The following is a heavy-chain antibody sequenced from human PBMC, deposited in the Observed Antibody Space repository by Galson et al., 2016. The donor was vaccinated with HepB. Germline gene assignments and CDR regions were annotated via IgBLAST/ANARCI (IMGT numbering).Heavy chain of an antibody. CDR1: GFTFSNYW. D-gene: IGHD2-8*02. V-gene: IGHV3-74*01. CDR2: INNDGTTT. CDR3: ARGWWADFDV. J-gene: IGHJ3*01. Sequence: SLRLSCAASGFTFSNYWIYRVRQDAQKGLMWVSRINNDGTTTSYADSVKGRFTMSRDNTKNTVFLQMNSLRAEDTGVYYCARGWWADFDVWGQGTTVSVSS.